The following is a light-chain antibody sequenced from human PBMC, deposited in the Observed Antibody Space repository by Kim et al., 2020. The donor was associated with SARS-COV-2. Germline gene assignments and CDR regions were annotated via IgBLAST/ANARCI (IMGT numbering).Light chain of an antibody. CDR2: DAS. CDR3: QQYGSSPWT. CDR1: QSVTSSS. Sequence: SPGERATRSCRASQSVTSSSLAWFQQTPGQAPRLLIYDASSRATVIPDKFSGSGSETDFTLTISALEPEDFAVYYCQQYGSSPWTVGQGTKVDIK. J-gene: IGKJ1*01. V-gene: IGKV3-20*01.